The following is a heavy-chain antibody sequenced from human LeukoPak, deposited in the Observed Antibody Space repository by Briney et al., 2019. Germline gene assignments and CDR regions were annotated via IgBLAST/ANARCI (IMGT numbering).Heavy chain of an antibody. CDR2: IYPGDSDT. CDR3: ARFSELPGEFDY. J-gene: IGHJ4*02. V-gene: IGHV5-51*01. Sequence: GESPKISCKGSGYSFTSYWIGWVLQMPGKGLEWMGIIYPGDSDTRYSPSFQGQVTISADKSINTAYLQWSSLKASDTAMYYCARFSELPGEFDYWGQGTLVTVSS. CDR1: GYSFTSYW. D-gene: IGHD1-26*01.